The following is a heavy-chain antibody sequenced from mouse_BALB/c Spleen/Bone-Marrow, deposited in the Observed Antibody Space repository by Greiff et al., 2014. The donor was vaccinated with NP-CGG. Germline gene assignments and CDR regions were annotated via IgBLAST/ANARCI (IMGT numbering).Heavy chain of an antibody. CDR1: GYTFSSYW. CDR2: ILPGSDST. Sequence: VQLVESGAELMKPGASVKISCKATGYTFSSYWIGWVKQRPGHGLEWIGEILPGSDSTNYNENLKSKATFTADTSSNTAYMQLNSLTSEDSAVYFCARDSSDYLAWFAYWGQGTLVTVSA. CDR3: ARDSSDYLAWFAY. J-gene: IGHJ3*01. D-gene: IGHD3-2*01. V-gene: IGHV1-9*01.